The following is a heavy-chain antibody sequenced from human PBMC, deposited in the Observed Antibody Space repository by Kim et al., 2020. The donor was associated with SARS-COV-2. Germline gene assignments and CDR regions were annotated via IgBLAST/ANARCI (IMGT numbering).Heavy chain of an antibody. CDR1: GFTFSDYY. Sequence: GGSLRLSCAASGFTFSDYYMSWIRQAPGKGLEWDSYISSSGSTIYYADSVKGRFTISRDNAKNSLYLQMNNLRAEDTAVYYCARDGVGYSYGIYYYYGMDGWSQGTTVTVSS. D-gene: IGHD5-18*01. CDR3: ARDGVGYSYGIYYYYGMDG. CDR2: ISSSGSTI. V-gene: IGHV3-11*04. J-gene: IGHJ6*02.